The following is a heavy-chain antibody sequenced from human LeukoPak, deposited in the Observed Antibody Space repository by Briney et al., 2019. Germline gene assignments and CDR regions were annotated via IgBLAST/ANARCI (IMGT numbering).Heavy chain of an antibody. Sequence: GGSLRLSCAASGFTFSSYAMHWVRQAPGQGLEWMGIINPSGGSTSYAQKFQGRVTMTRDTSTSTVYMELSSLRSEDTAVYYCARAGPLGLEYSGSYYGAFDIWGQGTMVTVSS. V-gene: IGHV1-46*01. CDR2: INPSGGST. CDR3: ARAGPLGLEYSGSYYGAFDI. CDR1: GFTFSSYA. J-gene: IGHJ3*02. D-gene: IGHD1-26*01.